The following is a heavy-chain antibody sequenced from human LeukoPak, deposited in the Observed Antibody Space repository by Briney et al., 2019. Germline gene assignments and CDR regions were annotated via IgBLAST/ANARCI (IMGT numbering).Heavy chain of an antibody. Sequence: GGTLRLSCAASGFTFGSYGMSWVRQAPGKGLEWVSYISSSGSTIYYADSVKGRFTISRDNAKNSLYLQMNSLRAEDTAVYYCARDKHYYDSSGYYYFAFDIWGQGTMVTVSS. CDR1: GFTFGSYG. CDR2: ISSSGSTI. J-gene: IGHJ3*02. V-gene: IGHV3-48*04. CDR3: ARDKHYYDSSGYYYFAFDI. D-gene: IGHD3-22*01.